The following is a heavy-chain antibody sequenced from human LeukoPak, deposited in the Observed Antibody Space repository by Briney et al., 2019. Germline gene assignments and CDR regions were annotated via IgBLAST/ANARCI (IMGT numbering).Heavy chain of an antibody. CDR2: INYSGST. Sequence: SETLSLTCTVSGDSISSSNYYWGWIRQPPGKGLEWIGSINYSGSTYYNPSLKSRVTISVDTSKNQFFLKLSSVTAAGTALYYCARHKDLSSSSSGFQHWGQGTLVTVSS. CDR3: ARHKDLSSSSSGFQH. D-gene: IGHD6-13*01. V-gene: IGHV4-39*01. J-gene: IGHJ1*01. CDR1: GDSISSSNYY.